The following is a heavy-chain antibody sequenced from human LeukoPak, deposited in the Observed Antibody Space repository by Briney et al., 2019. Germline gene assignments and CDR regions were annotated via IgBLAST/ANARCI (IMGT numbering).Heavy chain of an antibody. CDR1: GFTFSSYA. V-gene: IGHV3-43*02. CDR3: ATDNTGRYEY. D-gene: IGHD1-26*01. Sequence: GGSPRLSCAASGFTFSSYAMSWVRQAPGKGLEWVSLIRADGATTRYTDSVKGRFTISRDNSKDSLYLQMNSLRTEDTALYYCATDNTGRYEYWGQAVLVTVSP. J-gene: IGHJ4*02. CDR2: IRADGATT.